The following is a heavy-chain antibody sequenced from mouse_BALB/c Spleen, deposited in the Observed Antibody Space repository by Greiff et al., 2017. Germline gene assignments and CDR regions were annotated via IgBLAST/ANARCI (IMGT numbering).Heavy chain of an antibody. CDR3: TLRSTMITDYAMDY. CDR1: GFNIKDTY. V-gene: IGHV1-5*01. D-gene: IGHD2-4*01. J-gene: IGHJ4*01. Sequence: EVQVVESGAELVKPGASVKLSCTASGFNIKDTYMHWVKQRPEQGLEWIGAIYPGNSDTSYNQKFKGKAKLTAVTSTSTAYMELSSLTNEDSAVYYCTLRSTMITDYAMDYWGQGTSVTVSS. CDR2: IYPGNSDT.